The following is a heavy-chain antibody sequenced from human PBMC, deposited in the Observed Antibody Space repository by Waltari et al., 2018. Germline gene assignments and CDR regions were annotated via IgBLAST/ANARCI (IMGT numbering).Heavy chain of an antibody. V-gene: IGHV4-34*01. D-gene: IGHD4-4*01. Sequence: QVQLQQRGAGLLKPSETLSLTSAAYGCSFSGYYWSWNRKPPGKGLEWIGEINHRGSTNYNPSLKSRVTISVDTSKNQFSLKLSSVPAADTAVYYCARGGSNYPYYYYYMDVWGKGTTVTVSS. J-gene: IGHJ6*03. CDR3: ARGGSNYPYYYYYMDV. CDR2: INHRGST. CDR1: GCSFSGYY.